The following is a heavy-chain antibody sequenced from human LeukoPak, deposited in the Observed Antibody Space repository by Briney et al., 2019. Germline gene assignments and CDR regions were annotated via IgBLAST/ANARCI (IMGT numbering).Heavy chain of an antibody. V-gene: IGHV4-4*07. CDR3: ASERVPSSGRPYNWFDP. CDR1: GGSISSYY. Sequence: SETLSLTCTVSGGSISSYYWSWIRQPAGKGLEWIGRIYTSGSTNYNPSLKSRVTMSVDTSKNQFSLKLSSVTAADTAVYYCASERVPSSGRPYNWFDPWGQGTLVTVSS. CDR2: IYTSGST. D-gene: IGHD6-19*01. J-gene: IGHJ5*02.